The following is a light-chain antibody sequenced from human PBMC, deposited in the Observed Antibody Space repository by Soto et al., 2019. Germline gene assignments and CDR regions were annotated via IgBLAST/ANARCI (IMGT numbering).Light chain of an antibody. Sequence: EIVLTQSPGTLSLSPGERATLSCRASQSVSAGHLAWYQQKPGQAPSLLIYGASSRATGIPDRFGGSGSGTDFTLTISRLEPEDFAVYFCQQYGSSPRTFGGGTKVEIK. CDR1: QSVSAGH. J-gene: IGKJ4*01. CDR2: GAS. V-gene: IGKV3-20*01. CDR3: QQYGSSPRT.